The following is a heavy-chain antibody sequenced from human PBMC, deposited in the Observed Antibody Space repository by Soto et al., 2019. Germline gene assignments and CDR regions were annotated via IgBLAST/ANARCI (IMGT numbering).Heavy chain of an antibody. Sequence: QVQLQQWGAGLLKPSETLSLTCAVYGGSFSGYYWSWIRQPPGKGLEWIGEINHSGSTNYNPSLKSRVTISVDTSKNQFSLKLSSVTAADTAVYYCARVGQFDYGGNSGAFDIWGQGTMVTVSS. V-gene: IGHV4-34*01. D-gene: IGHD4-17*01. CDR1: GGSFSGYY. J-gene: IGHJ3*02. CDR2: INHSGST. CDR3: ARVGQFDYGGNSGAFDI.